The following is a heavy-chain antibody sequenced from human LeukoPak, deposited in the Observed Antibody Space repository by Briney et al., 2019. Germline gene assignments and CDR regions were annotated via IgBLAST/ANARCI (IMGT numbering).Heavy chain of an antibody. Sequence: SETLSLTCTVSGGSISSYYWSWIRQPPGKGLEWIGYIYYSGSTNYNPSLKSRVTISVDTSKNQFSLKLSSVTAAGTAVYYCARAVWGYSYGYSFDYWGQGTLVTVSS. D-gene: IGHD5-18*01. V-gene: IGHV4-59*08. CDR1: GGSISSYY. CDR3: ARAVWGYSYGYSFDY. CDR2: IYYSGST. J-gene: IGHJ4*02.